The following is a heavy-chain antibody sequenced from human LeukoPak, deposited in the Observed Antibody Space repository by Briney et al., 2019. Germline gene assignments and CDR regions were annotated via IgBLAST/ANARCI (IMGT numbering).Heavy chain of an antibody. Sequence: GGSLRLSCAASGFTFSSYAMHWVRQAPGKGLEWVAVISYDGSNKYYADSVKGRFTISRYNSKNTLYLQMNSLRAHDTAVYYCARDPDIVLVTAIPYYWGQGTLVTVSS. CDR1: GFTFSSYA. CDR2: ISYDGSNK. CDR3: ARDPDIVLVTAIPYY. D-gene: IGHD2-21*02. V-gene: IGHV3-30*14. J-gene: IGHJ4*02.